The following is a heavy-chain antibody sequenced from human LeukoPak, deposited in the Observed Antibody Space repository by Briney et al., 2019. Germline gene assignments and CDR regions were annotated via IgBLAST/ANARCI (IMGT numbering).Heavy chain of an antibody. CDR3: AKPLQDHDNFDY. J-gene: IGHJ4*02. D-gene: IGHD3-22*01. Sequence: PGGSLRLSCAASGFTFSSYGMHWVRQAPGKGLEWVAVISYDGSNKYYADSVKGRFTISRDNSKNTFYLQMNSLRAEDTAVYFCAKPLQDHDNFDYWGQGTQVAVSS. CDR1: GFTFSSYG. CDR2: ISYDGSNK. V-gene: IGHV3-30*18.